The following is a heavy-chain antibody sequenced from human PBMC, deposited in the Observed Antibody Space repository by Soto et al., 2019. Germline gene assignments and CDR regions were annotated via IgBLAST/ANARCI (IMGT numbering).Heavy chain of an antibody. CDR2: ISWNSGTI. V-gene: IGHV3-9*01. D-gene: IGHD2-21*02. CDR1: GFSFDDYA. Sequence: EVQVVESGGGLVQPGRSLRLSCSASGFSFDDYAMHWVRQAPGKALEWVSGISWNSGTIGYADSVKGRFTISRDNAKNSLYLQMNSLRAEDTALYYCAKSTGSTANGMGVWGQGTTVTVSS. J-gene: IGHJ6*02. CDR3: AKSTGSTANGMGV.